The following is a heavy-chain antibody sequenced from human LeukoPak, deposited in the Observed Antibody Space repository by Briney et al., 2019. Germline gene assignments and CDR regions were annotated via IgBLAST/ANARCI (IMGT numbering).Heavy chain of an antibody. Sequence: GGSLRLSCAASGFTFSNALMSWVRQAPGKGLEWVGRIKSKTDGGTTDYAAPVKGRFTISRDDSKNTLYLQMNSLKTEDTAVYYCTTLAVTPYYYYYYMDVWGKGTTVTVSS. CDR1: GFTFSNAL. D-gene: IGHD2-21*02. J-gene: IGHJ6*03. V-gene: IGHV3-15*01. CDR3: TTLAVTPYYYYYYMDV. CDR2: IKSKTDGGTT.